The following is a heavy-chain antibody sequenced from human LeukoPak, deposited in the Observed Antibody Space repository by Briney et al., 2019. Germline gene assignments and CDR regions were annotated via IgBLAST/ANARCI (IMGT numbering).Heavy chain of an antibody. CDR1: GFTYSSYA. J-gene: IGHJ4*02. CDR3: AKDPVRSGSPYYFDY. Sequence: GGSLRLSCAASGFTYSSYAMSWVRQVPGKGLEWVSTVSGSGGSTYYADSVKGRFTISRDNSKNTLYLQMNSLRAEDTAVYYCAKDPVRSGSPYYFDYWGQGTLVTVSS. V-gene: IGHV3-23*01. D-gene: IGHD6-19*01. CDR2: VSGSGGST.